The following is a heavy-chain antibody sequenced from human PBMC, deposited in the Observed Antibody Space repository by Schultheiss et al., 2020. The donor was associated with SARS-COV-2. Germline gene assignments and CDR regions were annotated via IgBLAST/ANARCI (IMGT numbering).Heavy chain of an antibody. CDR1: GFTLTTYA. CDR3: VSDYGDYPDY. CDR2: ISSSSSYI. J-gene: IGHJ4*02. V-gene: IGHV3-21*01. D-gene: IGHD4-17*01. Sequence: GGSLRLSCAVSGFTLTTYAVSWVRQPPGKGLEWVSSISSSSSYIYYADSVKGRFTISRDNAKNSLYLQMNSLRAEDTAVYYCVSDYGDYPDYWGQGTLVTVSS.